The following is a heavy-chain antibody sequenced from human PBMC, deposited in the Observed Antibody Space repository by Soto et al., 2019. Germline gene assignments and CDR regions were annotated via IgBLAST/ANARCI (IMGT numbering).Heavy chain of an antibody. V-gene: IGHV3-21*01. D-gene: IGHD3-22*01. CDR2: ISSSSSYI. J-gene: IGHJ4*02. Sequence: PGGSLRLSCASSVFTFSSYSMNCVRQAPGKWLEWVSSISSSSSYIYYADSVKGRFTISRDNAKNSLYLQMNSLRAEDTAVYYCARHSSGYYYVNWGQGTLVTVSS. CDR3: ARHSSGYYYVN. CDR1: VFTFSSYS.